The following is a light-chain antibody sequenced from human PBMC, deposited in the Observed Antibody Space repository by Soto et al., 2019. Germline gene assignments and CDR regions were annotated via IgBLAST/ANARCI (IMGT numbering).Light chain of an antibody. V-gene: IGKV1-5*02. CDR2: EAS. J-gene: IGKJ1*01. CDR1: RSVDKW. CDR3: QQYYSFWT. Sequence: DIQMTQSPSTLSASLGDRVTIICRASRSVDKWLAWYQQKSGKAPKLLIYEASHLQSGVPSRFGGSGSGTEFTRTINNLQPEDVATYYCQQYYSFWTFGQGTTVEV.